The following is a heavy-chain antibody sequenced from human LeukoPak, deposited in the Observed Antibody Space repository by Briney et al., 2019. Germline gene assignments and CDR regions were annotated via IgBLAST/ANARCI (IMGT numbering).Heavy chain of an antibody. Sequence: SETLSLTCTVSGGSISSGDYYWSWIRRPPGKGLEWIGYIYYSGSTYYNPSLKSRVTISVDTSKNQFSLKLSSVTAADTAVYYCARVGSGWYRHVDYWGQGTLVTVSS. CDR2: IYYSGST. CDR1: GGSISSGDYY. CDR3: ARVGSGWYRHVDY. D-gene: IGHD6-19*01. J-gene: IGHJ4*02. V-gene: IGHV4-30-4*08.